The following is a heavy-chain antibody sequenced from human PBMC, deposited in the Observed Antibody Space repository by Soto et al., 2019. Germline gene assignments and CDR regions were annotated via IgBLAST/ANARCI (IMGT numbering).Heavy chain of an antibody. V-gene: IGHV4-30-2*01. CDR3: ARDQLEGNWFDP. Sequence: QLQLQESGSGLVRPSQTLSLTCAVSGGSISSGGYSWNWIRQPPGKGLEWIGDIYHSGSTPYNTSLKRRETRSVDKTKNQFSLKLSAVTAADTGVYYCARDQLEGNWFDPWGQGTLVTVSS. D-gene: IGHD1-1*01. CDR2: IYHSGST. CDR1: GGSISSGGYS. J-gene: IGHJ5*02.